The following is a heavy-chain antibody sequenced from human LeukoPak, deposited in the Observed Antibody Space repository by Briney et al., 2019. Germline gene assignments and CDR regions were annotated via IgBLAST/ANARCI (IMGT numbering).Heavy chain of an antibody. J-gene: IGHJ5*02. CDR2: IKQDGSEK. Sequence: GGSLRLSCVASGFTFSSYWMSWVRQAPGKGLEWVANIKQDGSEKYYVDSVKGRFTISRDNAKNSLYLQMNSLRAEDTAVYYCARVRMAAAGTHNWFDPWGQGTLVTVSS. D-gene: IGHD6-13*01. V-gene: IGHV3-7*01. CDR1: GFTFSSYW. CDR3: ARVRMAAAGTHNWFDP.